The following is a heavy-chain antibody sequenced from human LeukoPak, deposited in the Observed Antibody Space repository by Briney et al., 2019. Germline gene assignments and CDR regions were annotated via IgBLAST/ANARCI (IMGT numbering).Heavy chain of an antibody. CDR2: IYYSGST. J-gene: IGHJ4*02. Sequence: SETLSLTCTVSGGSISSGCYDWYWIRQPPGKGLEWIGSIYYSGSTYYNASLQSRVTKSIDMSKNQFSLRLSSVTAADTAMYYCVKSGGYGLIDYWGQGTLVTVSS. V-gene: IGHV4-39*01. CDR3: VKSGGYGLIDY. CDR1: GGSISSGCYD. D-gene: IGHD6-19*01.